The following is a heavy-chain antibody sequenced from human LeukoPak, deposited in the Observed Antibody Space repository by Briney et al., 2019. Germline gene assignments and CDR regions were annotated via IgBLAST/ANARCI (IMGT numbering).Heavy chain of an antibody. CDR2: ISYDGSNK. V-gene: IGHV3-30*03. CDR3: ARGQDIVVVPAAMPGGHYFDY. Sequence: GGSLRLSCAASGFTFSSYAMSWVRQAPGKGLEWVAVISYDGSNKYYADSVKGRFTISRDNSKNTLYLQMNSLRAEDTAVYYCARGQDIVVVPAAMPGGHYFDYWGQGTLVTVSS. D-gene: IGHD2-2*01. CDR1: GFTFSSYA. J-gene: IGHJ4*02.